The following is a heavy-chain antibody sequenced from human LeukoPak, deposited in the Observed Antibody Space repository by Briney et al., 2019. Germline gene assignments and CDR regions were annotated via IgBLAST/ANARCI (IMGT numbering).Heavy chain of an antibody. CDR1: GFTFSSYG. Sequence: GRSLRLSCAASGFTFSSYGMHWVRQAPGKGLEWVAVISYDGSNKYYADSVKGRFTISRDNSKNTLYLQMNSLRAEDTAVYYCAKDRRIAAAGYYFDYWGQGTQVTVSS. CDR3: AKDRRIAAAGYYFDY. D-gene: IGHD6-13*01. V-gene: IGHV3-30*18. J-gene: IGHJ4*02. CDR2: ISYDGSNK.